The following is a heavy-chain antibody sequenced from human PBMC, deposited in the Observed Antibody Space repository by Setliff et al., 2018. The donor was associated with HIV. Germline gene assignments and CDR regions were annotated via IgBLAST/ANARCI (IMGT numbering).Heavy chain of an antibody. V-gene: IGHV4-39*01. CDR1: GDSISSSSYY. Sequence: SETLSLTCSVSGDSISSSSYYWGWIRQPPGKGLEWIGSIYYSGSTYYNPSLNSRVAISVDASKNQFSLKLSSVTAADTAVYYCASLPPLYDSSGYYFDYWGQGTLVTSPQ. J-gene: IGHJ4*02. D-gene: IGHD3-22*01. CDR3: ASLPPLYDSSGYYFDY. CDR2: IYYSGST.